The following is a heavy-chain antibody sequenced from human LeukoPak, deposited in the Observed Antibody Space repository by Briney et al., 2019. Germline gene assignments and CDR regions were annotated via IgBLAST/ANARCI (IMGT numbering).Heavy chain of an antibody. J-gene: IGHJ4*02. CDR1: GYTFTSYG. Sequence: GASVNLSCKASGYTFTSYGISWVRQAPGQGLEWMGSISAYNDNTNYEQKLQGRVTMTTDTSTSTAYMELRSLRSDDTAVYYCARVHYDILTGYSYFDYWGQGTLVTVSS. V-gene: IGHV1-18*01. CDR3: ARVHYDILTGYSYFDY. D-gene: IGHD3-9*01. CDR2: ISAYNDNT.